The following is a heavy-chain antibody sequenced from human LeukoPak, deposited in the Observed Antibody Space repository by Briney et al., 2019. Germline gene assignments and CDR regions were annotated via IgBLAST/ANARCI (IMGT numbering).Heavy chain of an antibody. Sequence: XVXXXPXQXXXWMGWINTNTGNPTYAQGFTGRFVFSLDTSVSTAYLQISSLKAEDTAVYYCARGSVGATDYWGQGTLVTVSS. CDR3: ARGSVGATDY. J-gene: IGHJ4*02. CDR2: INTNTGNP. V-gene: IGHV7-4-1*02. D-gene: IGHD1-26*01.